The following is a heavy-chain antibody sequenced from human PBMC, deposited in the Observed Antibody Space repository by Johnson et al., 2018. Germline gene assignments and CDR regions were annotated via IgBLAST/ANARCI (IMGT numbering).Heavy chain of an antibody. CDR3: AGLWFGELRYYYYMDV. J-gene: IGHJ6*03. Sequence: VQLVESGGGLVKPGGSLRLSCAASGFTVSSNYMSWVRQPPGKGLEWVSVIYSGGITYYADSVKGRFTISRDNSKNTLYLQMNSLRAEDTAVYYCAGLWFGELRYYYYMDVWGKGTTVTVSS. CDR1: GFTVSSNY. CDR2: IYSGGIT. V-gene: IGHV3-66*02. D-gene: IGHD3-10*01.